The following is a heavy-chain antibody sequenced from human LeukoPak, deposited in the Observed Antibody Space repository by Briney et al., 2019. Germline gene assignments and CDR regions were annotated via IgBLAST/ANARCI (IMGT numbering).Heavy chain of an antibody. D-gene: IGHD6-6*01. CDR2: ISSSSSYI. V-gene: IGHV3-21*01. CDR1: GFTVSSNY. Sequence: PGGSLRLSCAASGFTVSSNYMSWVRQAPGKGLEWVSSISSSSSYIYYADSVKGRFTISRDNAKNSLYLQMNSLRAEDTAVYYCARDLSSSSPPWGQGTLVTVSS. J-gene: IGHJ5*02. CDR3: ARDLSSSSPP.